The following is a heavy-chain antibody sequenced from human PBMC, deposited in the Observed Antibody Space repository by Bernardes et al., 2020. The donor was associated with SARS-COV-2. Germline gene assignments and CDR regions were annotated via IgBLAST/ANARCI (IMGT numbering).Heavy chain of an antibody. J-gene: IGHJ4*02. CDR1: GYSFTSYW. D-gene: IGHD6-13*01. Sequence: GASLKISCKGSGYSFTSYWISWVRQMPGKGLEWMGRIDPSDSYTNYSPSFQGHVTISADKSISTAYLQWSSLKASDTAMYYCASYPIAADQYYFDYWGQGTLVTVSS. CDR2: IDPSDSYT. V-gene: IGHV5-10-1*01. CDR3: ASYPIAADQYYFDY.